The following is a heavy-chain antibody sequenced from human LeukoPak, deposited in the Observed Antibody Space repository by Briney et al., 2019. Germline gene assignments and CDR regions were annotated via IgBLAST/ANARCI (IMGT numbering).Heavy chain of an antibody. CDR2: ISAYNGNT. CDR1: GYTFTGYY. J-gene: IGHJ4*02. D-gene: IGHD3-10*01. CDR3: ARLPMRYYGSGSYYRSLGYLDF. Sequence: ASVKVSCKASGYTFTGYYMHWVRQAPGQGLEWMGWISAYNGNTRYAQKLQGRVTMTTDTSTSTAYMELRSLRSDDTAMYYCARLPMRYYGSGSYYRSLGYLDFWGQGTLVTVSS. V-gene: IGHV1-18*04.